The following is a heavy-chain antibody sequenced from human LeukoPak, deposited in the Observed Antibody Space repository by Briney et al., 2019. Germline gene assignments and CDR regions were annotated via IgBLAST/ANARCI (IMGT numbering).Heavy chain of an antibody. V-gene: IGHV3-30*18. CDR3: AKDLKLLWSGESREPDAFDI. D-gene: IGHD3-10*01. Sequence: PGGSLRLSCAASGFTFSSYGMHWVRQAPGKGLEWVAVISYDGSNKYYADSVKGRFTISRDNSKNTLYLQMNSLRAEDTAVYYCAKDLKLLWSGESREPDAFDIWGQGTMVTVSS. J-gene: IGHJ3*02. CDR2: ISYDGSNK. CDR1: GFTFSSYG.